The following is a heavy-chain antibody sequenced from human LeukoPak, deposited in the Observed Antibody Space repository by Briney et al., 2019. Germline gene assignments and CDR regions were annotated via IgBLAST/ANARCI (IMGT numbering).Heavy chain of an antibody. CDR1: GFTFSSYG. CDR3: AKDRGTDPPRLLLDY. D-gene: IGHD1-1*01. J-gene: IGHJ4*02. Sequence: TGGSLRLSCAASGFTFSSYGMHWVRQAPGKGLEWVAFIRYDGSNKYYADSVKGRFTISRDNSKNTLYLQMNSLRAEDTAVYYCAKDRGTDPPRLLLDYWGQGTLVTVSS. CDR2: IRYDGSNK. V-gene: IGHV3-30*02.